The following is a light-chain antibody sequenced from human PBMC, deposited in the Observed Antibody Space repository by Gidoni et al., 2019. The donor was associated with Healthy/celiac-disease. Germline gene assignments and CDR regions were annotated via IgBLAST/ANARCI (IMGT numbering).Light chain of an antibody. CDR2: DAS. V-gene: IGKV3-11*01. J-gene: IGKJ4*01. CDR1: QSVSSY. Sequence: EIVLTQSPATLSLSPGERATLSCRASQSVSSYLAWYQQKPGQAPRLLIYDASNRATGIPARFSGSGSGTDFTLNVSSLEPEDFAVYYCQQRSNWLALTFGGXTKVEIK. CDR3: QQRSNWLALT.